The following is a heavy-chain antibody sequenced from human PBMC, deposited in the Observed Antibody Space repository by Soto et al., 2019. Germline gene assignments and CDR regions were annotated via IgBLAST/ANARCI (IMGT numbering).Heavy chain of an antibody. D-gene: IGHD5-12*01. V-gene: IGHV3-23*01. CDR1: GFTFSSYA. J-gene: IGHJ4*02. Sequence: EVQLLESGGGLVQPGGSLRLSCAASGFTFSSYAMSWVRQAPGKGLEWVSAISGSGRTTYYADSVKGRFTISRDNSKNTVYLQMNSLRAEDTAVYFCAGKGGYYYSSDYWGQGTLVTVSS. CDR3: AGKGGYYYSSDY. CDR2: ISGSGRTT.